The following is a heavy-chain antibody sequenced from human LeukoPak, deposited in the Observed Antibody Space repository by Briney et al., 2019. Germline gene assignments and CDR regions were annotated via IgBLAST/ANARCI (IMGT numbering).Heavy chain of an antibody. CDR1: GGTFSSYA. J-gene: IGHJ6*03. D-gene: IGHD5/OR15-5a*01. Sequence: SVKVSCKASGGTFSSYAISWVRQAPGQGLEWMGRIIPIFGTANYAQKFQGRVTITADESTSTAYMELSSLRSEDTAVYYCACGPMVYGQYYYYYMDVWGKGTTVTVSS. CDR2: IIPIFGTA. CDR3: ACGPMVYGQYYYYYMDV. V-gene: IGHV1-69*15.